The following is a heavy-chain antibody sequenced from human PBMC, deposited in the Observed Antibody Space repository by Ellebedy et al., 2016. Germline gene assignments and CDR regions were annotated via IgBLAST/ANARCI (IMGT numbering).Heavy chain of an antibody. J-gene: IGHJ4*02. V-gene: IGHV3-33*08. D-gene: IGHD2-15*01. CDR3: ARDAVGIAATPDY. CDR1: GFTFSGYG. CDR2: IWYDGSSA. Sequence: GGSLRLSCAASGFTFSGYGMHWVRQAPGKGLERVAVIWYDGSSALYADSVKGRFTISRDNSKNTLYLQMNSLRAEDTAVYYCARDAVGIAATPDYWGQGTLVTVSS.